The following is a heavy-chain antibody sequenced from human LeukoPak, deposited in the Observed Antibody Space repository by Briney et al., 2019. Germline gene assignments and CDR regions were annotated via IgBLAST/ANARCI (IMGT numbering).Heavy chain of an antibody. CDR1: GFTFSSYE. CDR2: ITSTGSIR. J-gene: IGHJ4*02. CDR3: ARGALAAAGDFTHDY. D-gene: IGHD6-13*01. Sequence: QAGGSLRLSCAASGFTFSSYEMNWVRQAPGKGLEWVSYITSTGSIRHYADSVKGRFTISRDNAKNSLYLQMNSLRAEDTAVYYCARGALAAAGDFTHDYWGQGTLVTVSS. V-gene: IGHV3-48*03.